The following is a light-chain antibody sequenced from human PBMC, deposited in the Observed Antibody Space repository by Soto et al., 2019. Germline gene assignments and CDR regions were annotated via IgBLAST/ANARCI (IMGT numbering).Light chain of an antibody. CDR1: QSISSSY. J-gene: IGKJ2*01. CDR2: GAS. Sequence: VLTQSPGTLSLSPGERATISCRASQSISSSYLAWYQHKPGQAPRLLIYGASSRATGIPHRFSGSRSGPDFTLTIRRLEPEDCGVYYCQQYGGSPPYTFGQGTRLEIK. V-gene: IGKV3-20*01. CDR3: QQYGGSPPYT.